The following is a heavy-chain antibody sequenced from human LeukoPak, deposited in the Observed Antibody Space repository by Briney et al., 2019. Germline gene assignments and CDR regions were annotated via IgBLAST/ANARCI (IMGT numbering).Heavy chain of an antibody. CDR2: ISSSSSYI. CDR3: ARDFDHYGSGSYDY. J-gene: IGHJ4*02. Sequence: PGGSLRLSCAASGFTFSSYIMNWVRQAPGKGLEWVSSISSSSSYIYYADSVKGRFTISRDNAKNSLYLQMNSLRAEDTAVYYCARDFDHYGSGSYDYWGQGTLVTVSS. D-gene: IGHD3-10*01. CDR1: GFTFSSYI. V-gene: IGHV3-21*01.